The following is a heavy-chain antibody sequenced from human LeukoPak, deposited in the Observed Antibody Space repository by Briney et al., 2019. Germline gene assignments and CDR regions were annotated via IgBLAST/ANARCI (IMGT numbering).Heavy chain of an antibody. CDR3: ARNLYYYDSSGYSRALGY. D-gene: IGHD3-22*01. CDR2: INHSGST. V-gene: IGHV4-34*01. CDR1: GGSFSGYY. J-gene: IGHJ4*02. Sequence: SETLSLXCAVYGGSFSGYYWSWIRQPPGKGLEWIGEINHSGSTNYNPSLKSRVAISVDTSKNQFSLKLSSVTAADTAVYYCARNLYYYDSSGYSRALGYWGQGTLVTVSS.